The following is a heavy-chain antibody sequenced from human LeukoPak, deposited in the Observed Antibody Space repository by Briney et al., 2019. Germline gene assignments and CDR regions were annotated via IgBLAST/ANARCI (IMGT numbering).Heavy chain of an antibody. Sequence: GGSLRLSRAASGFTFSNAWMSWVRQAPGKGLEWVSSISSSSSYIYYADSVKGRFTISRDNAKNSLYLQMNSLRAEDTAVYYCARDYYDGVVWGQGTLVTVSS. J-gene: IGHJ4*02. CDR2: ISSSSSYI. CDR1: GFTFSNAW. D-gene: IGHD3-22*01. CDR3: ARDYYDGVV. V-gene: IGHV3-21*01.